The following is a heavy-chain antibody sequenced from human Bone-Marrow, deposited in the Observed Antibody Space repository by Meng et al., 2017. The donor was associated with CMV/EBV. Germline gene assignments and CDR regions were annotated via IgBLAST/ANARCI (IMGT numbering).Heavy chain of an antibody. CDR3: ARVERLYCSSTSCPTTYYFDY. D-gene: IGHD2-2*01. J-gene: IGHJ4*02. Sequence: SNWGSWARQPPGKGLEWIGEIYHSGSTNYNPSLKSRVTISVDKSKNQFSLKLSSVTAADTAVYYCARVERLYCSSTSCPTTYYFDYWGQGTLVTVSS. V-gene: IGHV4-4*02. CDR1: SNW. CDR2: IYHSGST.